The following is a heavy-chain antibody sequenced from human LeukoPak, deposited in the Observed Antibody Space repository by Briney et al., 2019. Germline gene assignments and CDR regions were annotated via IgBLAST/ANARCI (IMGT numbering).Heavy chain of an antibody. D-gene: IGHD3-9*01. V-gene: IGHV4-39*01. CDR3: AKAHRDILTGYLKYYFDY. Sequence: PSETLSLTCTVSGGSISSNNYYWGWIRQPPGKGLEWIGSVYYSGSTYYNPSLKSRVTMSVDTSKNQFSLKLTSVTAADTALYYCAKAHRDILTGYLKYYFDYWGQGTLVTVSS. J-gene: IGHJ4*02. CDR1: GGSISSNNYY. CDR2: VYYSGST.